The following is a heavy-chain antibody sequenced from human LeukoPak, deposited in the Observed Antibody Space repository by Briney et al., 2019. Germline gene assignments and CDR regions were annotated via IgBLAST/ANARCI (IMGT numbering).Heavy chain of an antibody. V-gene: IGHV4-34*01. CDR1: GGSFSGYY. D-gene: IGHD3-9*01. CDR2: INHSGST. J-gene: IGHJ4*02. Sequence: SETLSLTCAVYGGSFSGYYWSWIRQPPGKGLEWIGEINHSGSTNYNPSLKSRVTISVDTSKNQFSLKLSSVTAADTAVYYCARIYHDILTGYYRDYWGQGTLVTVSS. CDR3: ARIYHDILTGYYRDY.